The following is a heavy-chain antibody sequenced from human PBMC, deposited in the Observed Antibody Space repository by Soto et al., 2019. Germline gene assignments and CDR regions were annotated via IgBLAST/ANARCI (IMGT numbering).Heavy chain of an antibody. V-gene: IGHV6-1*01. D-gene: IGHD1-1*01. CDR3: ARDRLERRDWADAFDI. CDR1: GDSVPSNSAA. CDR2: TYYRSKWYN. J-gene: IGHJ3*02. Sequence: PSQTLSLTCAISGDSVPSNSAAWNWIRQSPSRGLEWLGRTYYRSKWYNDYAVSVKSRITINPDTSKNQFSLQLNSVTPEDTAVYYCARDRLERRDWADAFDIWGQGTMVTVSS.